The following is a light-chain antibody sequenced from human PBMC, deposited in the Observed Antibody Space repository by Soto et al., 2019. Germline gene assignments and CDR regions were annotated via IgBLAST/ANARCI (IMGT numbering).Light chain of an antibody. CDR3: QQPTSFPLT. CDR1: QGVSTW. Sequence: DIQMTQSPSSVSASVGDRVTITCRASQGVSTWLAWYQQKPGKAPNLLIYTASSLQSGVPSRFSGSGFGTDFTLTIISLQPEDFGTYYCQQPTSFPLTFGGGTKVEI. CDR2: TAS. J-gene: IGKJ4*01. V-gene: IGKV1D-12*01.